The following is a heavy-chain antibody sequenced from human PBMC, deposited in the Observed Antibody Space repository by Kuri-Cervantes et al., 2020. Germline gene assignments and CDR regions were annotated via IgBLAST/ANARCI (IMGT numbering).Heavy chain of an antibody. V-gene: IGHV4-61*02. J-gene: IGHJ3*02. CDR1: GGSISSGSYY. CDR3: ARDLWYSSRAQHAFDI. CDR2: IYTSGST. Sequence: SETLSLTCTVSGGSISSGSYYWSWIRQPAGKGLEWIGRIYTSGSTNYNPSLKSRVTISVDTSKNQFSLKLSSVTAADTAVYYCARDLWYSSRAQHAFDIWGQGTMVTVSS. D-gene: IGHD6-13*01.